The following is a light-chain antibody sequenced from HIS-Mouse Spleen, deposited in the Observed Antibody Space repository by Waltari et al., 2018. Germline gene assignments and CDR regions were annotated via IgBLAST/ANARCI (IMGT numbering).Light chain of an antibody. CDR3: YSTDSSGNHRV. Sequence: SYELTQPPSVSVSPGQTARITCPGDALPKTYAYWYQQKSGQAPVLVIYEDSKRPSGIPERFSGSSSGTMATLTIGGAQVEDEADYYCYSTDSSGNHRVFGGGTKLTVL. CDR1: ALPKTY. J-gene: IGLJ2*01. CDR2: EDS. V-gene: IGLV3-10*01.